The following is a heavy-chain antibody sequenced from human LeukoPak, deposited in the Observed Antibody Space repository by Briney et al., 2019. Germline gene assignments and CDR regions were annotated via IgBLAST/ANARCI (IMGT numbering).Heavy chain of an antibody. CDR1: GGSFSGYY. CDR2: INHSGST. V-gene: IGHV4-34*01. J-gene: IGHJ4*02. Sequence: SETLSLTCAVYGGSFSGYYWSWIRQPPGKGLEWIGEINHSGSTNYNPSLKSRVTLSVDTSKNQFSLKLSSVTAADTAVYYCARGTSMVRGVIMSYWGQGTLVTVSS. D-gene: IGHD3-10*01. CDR3: ARGTSMVRGVIMSY.